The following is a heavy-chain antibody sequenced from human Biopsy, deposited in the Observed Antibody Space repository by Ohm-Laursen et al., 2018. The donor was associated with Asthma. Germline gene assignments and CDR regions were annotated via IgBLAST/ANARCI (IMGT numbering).Heavy chain of an antibody. D-gene: IGHD2-2*01. CDR1: GGTFNTYV. CDR3: ARKAGSCISRTCYSLDF. CDR2: INSVFGTT. V-gene: IGHV1-69*01. Sequence: SSVKVSCKSLGGTFNTYVIGWVRQAPGQGLEWMGGINSVFGTTTYPQNFQDRVTITADDSTSTVYMELSSLRSEDTAVYYCARKAGSCISRTCYSLDFWGQGTLVNVSS. J-gene: IGHJ4*02.